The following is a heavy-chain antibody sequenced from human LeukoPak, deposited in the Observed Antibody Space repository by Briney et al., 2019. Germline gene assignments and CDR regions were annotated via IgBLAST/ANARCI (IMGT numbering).Heavy chain of an antibody. V-gene: IGHV4-39*07. D-gene: IGHD3-22*01. CDR3: ARDGYYDSSGYYYFDY. CDR2: IYYSGST. Sequence: PSETLSLTCTVSGGSISSSSYYWGWIRQPPGKGLEWIGSIYYSGSTYYNPSLKSRVTMSVDTSKNQFSLKLSSVTAADTAVYYCARDGYYDSSGYYYFDYWGQGTLVTVSS. CDR1: GGSISSSSYY. J-gene: IGHJ4*02.